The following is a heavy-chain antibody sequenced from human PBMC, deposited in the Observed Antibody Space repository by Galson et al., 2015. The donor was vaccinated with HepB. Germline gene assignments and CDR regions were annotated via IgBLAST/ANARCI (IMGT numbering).Heavy chain of an antibody. Sequence: SLRLSCAASGVTFSNYGMHWVRQAPGKGLEWVADISYDGGTKYYADSVKGRFTISRDKSRNTLYLQMDSLRPEDTAVYFCAREGDTYRSGRYGSWGQGTPVTVSS. CDR1: GVTFSNYG. CDR2: ISYDGGTK. V-gene: IGHV3-30*03. CDR3: AREGDTYRSGRYGS. J-gene: IGHJ4*02. D-gene: IGHD6-13*01.